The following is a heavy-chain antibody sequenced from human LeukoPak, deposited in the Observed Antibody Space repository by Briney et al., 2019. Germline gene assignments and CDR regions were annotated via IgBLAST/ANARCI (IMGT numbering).Heavy chain of an antibody. J-gene: IGHJ4*02. CDR1: GGSFSGYY. D-gene: IGHD2-2*01. Sequence: SETLSLTCAVYGGSFSGYYWSWIRQPPGKGLEWIGEINHSGSTNYSPSLKSRVTISVDTSKNQFSLKLSSVTAADTAVYYCARGDVVVPAAMRKPFDHWGQGTLVTVSS. V-gene: IGHV4-34*01. CDR2: INHSGST. CDR3: ARGDVVVPAAMRKPFDH.